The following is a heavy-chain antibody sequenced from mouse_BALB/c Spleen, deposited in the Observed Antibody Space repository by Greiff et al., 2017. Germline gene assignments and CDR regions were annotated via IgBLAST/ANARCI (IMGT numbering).Heavy chain of an antibody. J-gene: IGHJ4*01. Sequence: DVMLVESGGGLVQPGGSRKLSCAASGFTFSSFGMHWVRQAPEKGLEWVAYISSGSSTIYYADTVKGRFTISRDNPKNTLFLQMTSLRSEDTAMYYCARSIYDGYYAMDYWGQGTSVTVSS. CDR2: ISSGSSTI. V-gene: IGHV5-17*02. D-gene: IGHD2-3*01. CDR1: GFTFSSFG. CDR3: ARSIYDGYYAMDY.